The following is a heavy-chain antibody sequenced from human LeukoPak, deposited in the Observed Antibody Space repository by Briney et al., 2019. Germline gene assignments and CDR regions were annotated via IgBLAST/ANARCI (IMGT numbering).Heavy chain of an antibody. J-gene: IGHJ5*02. CDR2: IYTSGST. D-gene: IGHD3-10*01. CDR1: GGSISSGSYY. Sequence: SETLSLTCTVSGGSISSGSYYWSWIRQPGGKGLEWIGRIYTSGSTNYNPSLKSRVTISVDTSKNQFSLKLSSVTAADTAVYYCAREGADYYGSGSFIGGWFDPWGQGTLVTVSS. V-gene: IGHV4-61*02. CDR3: AREGADYYGSGSFIGGWFDP.